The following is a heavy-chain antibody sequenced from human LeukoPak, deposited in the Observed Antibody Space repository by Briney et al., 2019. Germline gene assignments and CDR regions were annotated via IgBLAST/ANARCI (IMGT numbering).Heavy chain of an antibody. D-gene: IGHD5-18*01. CDR1: GFTVSSDY. V-gene: IGHV3-53*01. CDR3: ARARYSRYFDL. J-gene: IGHJ2*01. Sequence: PGGSLRLSCAASGFTVSSDYMSWVRQAPGKGLEWVSVIYSGGSTYYADSVKGRFTISRDNSKNTVYLQMNSLRAEDTAVYYCARARYSRYFDLWGRGTLVTVSS. CDR2: IYSGGST.